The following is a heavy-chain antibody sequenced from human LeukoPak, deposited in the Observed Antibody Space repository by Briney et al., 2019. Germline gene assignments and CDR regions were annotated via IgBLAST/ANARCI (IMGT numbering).Heavy chain of an antibody. D-gene: IGHD2-21*02. J-gene: IGHJ4*02. CDR3: ARVAGYCGGDCDPDDY. Sequence: ASAKVSCKASGYTFTSYGISWVRQAPGQGLEWMGWISAYNGNTNYAQKLQGRVTMTTDTSTSTAYMELRSLRSDDTAVYYCARVAGYCGGDCDPDDYWGQGTLVTVSS. V-gene: IGHV1-18*01. CDR1: GYTFTSYG. CDR2: ISAYNGNT.